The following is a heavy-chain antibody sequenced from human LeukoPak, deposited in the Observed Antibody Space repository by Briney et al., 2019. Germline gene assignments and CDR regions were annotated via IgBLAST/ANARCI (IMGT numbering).Heavy chain of an antibody. D-gene: IGHD3-3*01. CDR1: GFTFSSYW. CDR3: ARAREYYDFWSGYYPPADFDY. CDR2: IKQDGSEK. V-gene: IGHV3-7*01. Sequence: PGGSLRLSCAASGFTFSSYWMSWVRQAPGKGLEWVANIKQDGSEKYYVDSVKGRFTISRDNAKNSLYLQMNSLRAEDTAVYYCARAREYYDFWSGYYPPADFDYWGQGTLVTVSS. J-gene: IGHJ4*02.